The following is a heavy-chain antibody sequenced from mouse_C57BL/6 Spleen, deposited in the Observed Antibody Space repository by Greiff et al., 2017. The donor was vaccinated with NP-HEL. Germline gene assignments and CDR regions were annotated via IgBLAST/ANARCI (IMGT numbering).Heavy chain of an antibody. CDR3: ARGDYSGYYAMDY. V-gene: IGHV1-26*01. CDR1: GYTFTDYY. CDR2: INPNNGGT. D-gene: IGHD2-12*01. Sequence: EVQLQQSGPELVKPGASVKISCKASGYTFTDYYMNWVKQSHGKSLEWIGDINPNNGGTSYNQKFKGKATLTVDKSSSTAYMALRSLTSEDSAVYYCARGDYSGYYAMDYWGQGTSVTVSS. J-gene: IGHJ4*01.